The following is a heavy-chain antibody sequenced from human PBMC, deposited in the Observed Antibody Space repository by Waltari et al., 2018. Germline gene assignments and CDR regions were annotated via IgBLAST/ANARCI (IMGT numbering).Heavy chain of an antibody. CDR2: IYHSGRT. V-gene: IGHV4-38-2*01. J-gene: IGHJ4*02. CDR1: GYSISSGYY. D-gene: IGHD3-22*01. CDR3: ASCVVYSEGYYDSNY. Sequence: QVQLQESGPGLVKPSETLSLTCAVSGYSISSGYYWGWIRQPPGKGLEGIGSIYHSGRTYYKPSLTRRVTISLDTFKNPFSLKLSSVTAADTAVYYCASCVVYSEGYYDSNYWGQGTLVTVSS.